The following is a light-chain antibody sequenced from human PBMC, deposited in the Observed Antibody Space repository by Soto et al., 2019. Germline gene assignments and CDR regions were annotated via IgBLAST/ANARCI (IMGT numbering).Light chain of an antibody. CDR1: QTIDTC. CDR2: DAS. CDR3: QQYSFYPWT. Sequence: DIQMTQSPSTLSASVGDRITITCRASQTIDTCSAWYQQKPGKAPRLLILDASTLESGVPSRFGGSGSGTEFTLTISSLQPDDFATYYCQQYSFYPWTCGHGTRVAI. V-gene: IGKV1-5*01. J-gene: IGKJ1*01.